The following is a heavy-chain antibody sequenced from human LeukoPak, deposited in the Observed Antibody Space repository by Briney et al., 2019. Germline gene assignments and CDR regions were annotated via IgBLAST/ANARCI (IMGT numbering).Heavy chain of an antibody. V-gene: IGHV4-59*08. J-gene: IGHJ5*02. Sequence: SETLSLTCTVSGGSISSYYWSWIRQPPGKGLEWIGYIYYSGSTNYNPSLKSRVTISVDTSKNQFSLKLSSVTAADTAVYYCARRRDGRWGWFDPWGQGTLVTVSS. CDR3: ARRRDGRWGWFDP. CDR1: GGSISSYY. D-gene: IGHD5-24*01. CDR2: IYYSGST.